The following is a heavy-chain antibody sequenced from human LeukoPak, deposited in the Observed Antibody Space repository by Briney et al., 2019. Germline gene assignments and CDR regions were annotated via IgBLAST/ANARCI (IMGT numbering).Heavy chain of an antibody. CDR2: IYTSGST. J-gene: IGHJ6*03. D-gene: IGHD3-10*01. V-gene: IGHV4-61*02. CDR3: ARAFDYYMDV. CDR1: GGSISSGSYY. Sequence: SETLSLTCTVSGGSISSGSYYWSWIRQPAGKGLEWIGRIYTSGSTNYNPSLKSRVTISVDASKNQFSLKLSSVTAADTAVYYCARAFDYYMDVWGKGTTVTVSS.